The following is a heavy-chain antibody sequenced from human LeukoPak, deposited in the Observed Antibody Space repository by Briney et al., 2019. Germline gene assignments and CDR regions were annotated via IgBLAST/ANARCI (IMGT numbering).Heavy chain of an antibody. CDR2: INPSGGST. D-gene: IGHD6-19*01. Sequence: ASVKVSCKASGSIFTDYYIHWVRQAPGQVLEWMGLINPSGGSTTYAQKFQGRVTVTRDTSTSTVYMELSSLRSEDTAVYYCARYGLVATSVLCFQYWGQGTLVTVSS. J-gene: IGHJ1*01. V-gene: IGHV1-46*01. CDR1: GSIFTDYY. CDR3: ARYGLVATSVLCFQY.